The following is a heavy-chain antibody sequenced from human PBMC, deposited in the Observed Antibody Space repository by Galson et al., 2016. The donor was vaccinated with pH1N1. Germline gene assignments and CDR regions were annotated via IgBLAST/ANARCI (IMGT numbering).Heavy chain of an antibody. Sequence: SLTCTVSGGSISNDYYYWSWIRQPPGKGVEWIGYIYYSGTTYYNPSLKSRVTISIDTSKNQFSLKVTSVTAADTAVYYCARVGATMMATGAFDMWGRGKMVTVYS. J-gene: IGHJ3*02. D-gene: IGHD1-26*01. CDR2: IYYSGTT. CDR3: ARVGATMMATGAFDM. V-gene: IGHV4-30-4*08. CDR1: GGSISNDYYY.